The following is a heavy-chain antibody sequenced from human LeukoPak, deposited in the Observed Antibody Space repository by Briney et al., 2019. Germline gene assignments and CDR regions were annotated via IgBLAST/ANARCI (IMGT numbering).Heavy chain of an antibody. CDR2: INARGDT. J-gene: IGHJ5*02. V-gene: IGHV4-34*01. D-gene: IGHD2-2*01. CDR1: GCSFNDYY. CDR3: ARGQVPAARGYNWFDP. Sequence: PSETLSLTCAVYGCSFNDYYWNWIRQPPGKGLEWIGEINARGDTNYNPSLKSRVTISVDTSKKQFSLRLTSMFAADTALYYCARGQVPAARGYNWFDPWGQGTLVTVSS.